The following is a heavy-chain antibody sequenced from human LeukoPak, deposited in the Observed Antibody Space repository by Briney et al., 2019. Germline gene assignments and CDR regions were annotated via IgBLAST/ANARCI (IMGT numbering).Heavy chain of an antibody. J-gene: IGHJ4*02. V-gene: IGHV1-24*01. D-gene: IGHD3-22*01. CDR3: GANRDSSGYYIRDY. CDR1: GYTLTELS. Sequence: ASVKVSCKVSGYTLTELSIHWVRQAPGKGLEGMGGFDPEDGETIYAQKFQDRVTMTEDTSTDTAYMELSSLRSEDTAVYYCGANRDSSGYYIRDYWGQGTLVTVSS. CDR2: FDPEDGET.